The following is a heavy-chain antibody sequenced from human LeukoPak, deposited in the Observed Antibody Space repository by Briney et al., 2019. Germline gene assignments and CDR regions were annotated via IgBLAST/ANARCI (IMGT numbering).Heavy chain of an antibody. CDR1: GGSISSYY. CDR2: IYTSGST. Sequence: PSETLSLTCTVSGGSISSYYWSWIRQPAGKGLEWIGRIYTSGSTNYNPSLKSRVTMSVDTSKNQFSLKLSSVTAADTAVYYRARDGGAVAGTYYYYGMDVWGQGTTVTVSS. J-gene: IGHJ6*02. D-gene: IGHD6-19*01. CDR3: ARDGGAVAGTYYYYGMDV. V-gene: IGHV4-4*07.